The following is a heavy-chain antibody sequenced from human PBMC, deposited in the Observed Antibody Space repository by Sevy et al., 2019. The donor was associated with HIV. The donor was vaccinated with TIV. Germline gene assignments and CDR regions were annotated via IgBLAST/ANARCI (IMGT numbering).Heavy chain of an antibody. CDR1: GFTFTDYY. CDR2: ISHSGNTI. J-gene: IGHJ4*02. D-gene: IGHD3-9*01. CDR3: VRNSLKTSAVHLPYYFDF. Sequence: GGSLRLSCAASGFTFTDYYMSWIRQSPGKGLEWVSYISHSGNTIYYVNSVKGRITISRDNAKNSIFLHMTSLTAEDTAFYYCVRNSLKTSAVHLPYYFDFWGQGTLVTVSS. V-gene: IGHV3-11*01.